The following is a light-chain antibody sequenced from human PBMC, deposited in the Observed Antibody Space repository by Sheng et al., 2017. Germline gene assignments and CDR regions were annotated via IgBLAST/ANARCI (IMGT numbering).Light chain of an antibody. Sequence: EIVLTQSPATLSLSPGERATLSCRASQSVSSYLAWYQQKPGQAPRLLIYGASTRAAGIPARFSGSGSGTEFTLTISSLQSEDFGVYYCQQYNYWPPGTFGQGTKVEIK. V-gene: IGKV3-15*01. CDR2: GAS. CDR1: QSVSSY. CDR3: QQYNYWPPGT. J-gene: IGKJ1*01.